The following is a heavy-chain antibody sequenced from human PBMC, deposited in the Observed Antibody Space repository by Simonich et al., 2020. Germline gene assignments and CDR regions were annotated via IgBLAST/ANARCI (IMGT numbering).Heavy chain of an antibody. CDR1: GYTFTDNY. D-gene: IGHD6-6*01. J-gene: IGHJ3*02. V-gene: IGHV1-69-2*01. CDR2: VAPQDGET. CDR3: ATGFEYSSSSWAFDI. Sequence: EVQLVQSGAEVKKPGATVKISCKVSGYTFTDNYRHWGQQAPGKGIGWKILVAPQDGETINPEKFQGRVTITADTSTDTAYMELSSLRSEDTAVYYCATGFEYSSSSWAFDIWGQGTMVTVSS.